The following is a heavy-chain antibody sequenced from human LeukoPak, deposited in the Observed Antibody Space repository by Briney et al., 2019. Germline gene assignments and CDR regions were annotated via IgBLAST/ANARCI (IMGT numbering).Heavy chain of an antibody. J-gene: IGHJ4*02. D-gene: IGHD3-22*01. Sequence: ASVKVSCKASGYPFSDYFIHWVRQAPGQGLEWMGWINPNSGGTNYAQKFQGRVTMTRDTSISTAYMELSRLRSDDTAVYYCAREIVVVSNFDYWGQGTLVTVSS. CDR2: INPNSGGT. CDR1: GYPFSDYF. V-gene: IGHV1-2*02. CDR3: AREIVVVSNFDY.